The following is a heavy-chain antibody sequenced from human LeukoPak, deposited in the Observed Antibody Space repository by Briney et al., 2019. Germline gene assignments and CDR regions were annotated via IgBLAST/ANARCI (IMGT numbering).Heavy chain of an antibody. CDR1: GFIFSRYW. V-gene: IGHV3-7*01. J-gene: IGHJ4*02. CDR2: IKPNGGGT. CDR3: ASAPNENYFDF. Sequence: GGSLRLSCAASGFIFSRYWMTWVRQAPGKGLEWLANIKPNGGGTYYVDSVKGRFTISRDNAKNSLYLQMNSLTAEDTAVYFCASAPNENYFDFWGQGTLVTVSS.